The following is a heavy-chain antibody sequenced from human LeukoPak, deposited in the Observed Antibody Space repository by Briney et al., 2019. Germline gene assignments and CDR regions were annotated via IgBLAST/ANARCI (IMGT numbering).Heavy chain of an antibody. Sequence: GASVKVSCKASGYTFSDYYMHWVRQAPGQGLEWIGWINPNSGGTKYARKFQGRVTMTRDTFISTAYIEVSRLRSDDTAVYYCMREVGSINWYAYWGQGTLVTVSS. CDR1: GYTFSDYY. CDR2: INPNSGGT. D-gene: IGHD6-13*01. CDR3: MREVGSINWYAY. J-gene: IGHJ5*01. V-gene: IGHV1-2*02.